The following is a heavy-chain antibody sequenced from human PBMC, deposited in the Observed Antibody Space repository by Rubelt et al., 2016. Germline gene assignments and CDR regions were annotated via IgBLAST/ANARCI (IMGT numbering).Heavy chain of an antibody. J-gene: IGHJ3*02. CDR3: SRRGMGATSAFDI. CDR1: GFTFSSYA. D-gene: IGHD3-10*01. V-gene: IGHV3-23*04. CDR2: ISGSGGST. Sequence: EVQLVESGGGLVQPGGSLRLSCAASGFTFSSYAMSWVRQAPGKGLEWVSGISGSGGSTYYADSVKGRFTISRDNAKNSLYLQRNSRRGEDTAVYYCSRRGMGATSAFDIWGQGTMVTVSS.